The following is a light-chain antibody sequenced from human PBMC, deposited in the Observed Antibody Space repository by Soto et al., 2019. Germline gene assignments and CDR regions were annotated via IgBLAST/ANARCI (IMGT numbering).Light chain of an antibody. Sequence: QSALTQPASVSGSPGQSITISCTGTSSDVGGYNSVSWYQQHPGKAPKLMIYDVTNRPSGVSNRFSGSKSGNTASLTISGLQAEDEADYYCSSYTTTYTVIFGGGTKVTVL. CDR3: SSYTTTYTVI. J-gene: IGLJ2*01. V-gene: IGLV2-14*03. CDR1: SSDVGGYNS. CDR2: DVT.